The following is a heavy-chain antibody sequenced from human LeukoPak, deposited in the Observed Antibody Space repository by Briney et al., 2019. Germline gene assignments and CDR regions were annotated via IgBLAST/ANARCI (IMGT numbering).Heavy chain of an antibody. V-gene: IGHV1-8*03. Sequence: GASVKVSCKACGYTFTSYDINWVRQATGQGLEWMGWSNPNSCNTGYAQKFQGRVTITRNTSISTAYMELSSLRSEDTAVYYCARGTRGSYSYYYYYYMDVWGKGTTVTVSS. CDR1: GYTFTSYD. D-gene: IGHD1-26*01. CDR3: ARGTRGSYSYYYYYYMDV. J-gene: IGHJ6*03. CDR2: SNPNSCNT.